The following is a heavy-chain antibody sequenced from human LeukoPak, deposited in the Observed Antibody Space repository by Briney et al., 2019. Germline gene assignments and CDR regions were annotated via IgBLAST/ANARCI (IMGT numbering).Heavy chain of an antibody. CDR1: GCTFTSYG. CDR3: ARDHSYYDFWSGYFDY. D-gene: IGHD3-3*01. Sequence: ASVKVSCKASGCTFTSYGISWVRQAPGQGLEWMGWISAYNGNTNYAQKLQGRVTMTTDTSTSTAYMELRSLRSDDTAVYYCARDHSYYDFWSGYFDYWGQGTLVTVSS. CDR2: ISAYNGNT. J-gene: IGHJ4*02. V-gene: IGHV1-18*01.